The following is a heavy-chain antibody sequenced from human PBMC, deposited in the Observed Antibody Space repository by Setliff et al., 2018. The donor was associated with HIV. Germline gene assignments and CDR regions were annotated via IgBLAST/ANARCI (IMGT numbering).Heavy chain of an antibody. J-gene: IGHJ5*02. Sequence: GESLKISCKSSGYVFTNYWIGWVRQMPGKGLEWMGIIYLGDSDARYSPSFQGQVTISADKSISTAYLQWSSLKASDAAMYYCARGGDAGVNWFDPWGQGTLVTVSS. CDR2: IYLGDSDA. CDR3: ARGGDAGVNWFDP. V-gene: IGHV5-51*01. D-gene: IGHD3-10*01. CDR1: GYVFTNYW.